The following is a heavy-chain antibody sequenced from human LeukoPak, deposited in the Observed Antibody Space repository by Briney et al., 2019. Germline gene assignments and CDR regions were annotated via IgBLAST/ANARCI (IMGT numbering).Heavy chain of an antibody. CDR1: GGSISSFQW. V-gene: IGHV4-4*02. Sequence: SETLSLTCAVSGGSISSFQWWSWVRQTPEKGLEWIGEIHLGGTTFYNPSLKSRVSMSIDKSKNQFSLNLNSVTAADTAVYYCARVISSAWRQNDLWGQGTLITVSS. J-gene: IGHJ5*02. D-gene: IGHD3-22*01. CDR2: IHLGGTT. CDR3: ARVISSAWRQNDL.